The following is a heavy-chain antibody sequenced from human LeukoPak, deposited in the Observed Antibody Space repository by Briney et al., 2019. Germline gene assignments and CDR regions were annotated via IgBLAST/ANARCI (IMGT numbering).Heavy chain of an antibody. CDR2: ISYDGSNK. J-gene: IGHJ4*02. D-gene: IGHD1-26*01. CDR1: GFTFSSYG. V-gene: IGHV3-30*18. Sequence: GRSLRLSCAASGFTFSSYGMHWVRQAPGKGLEWVAVISYDGSNKYYADSVKGRFTISRDNSKNTLYLQMNSLRAEDTAVYYCAKCYGWEQPPFDYWGQGTLVTVSS. CDR3: AKCYGWEQPPFDY.